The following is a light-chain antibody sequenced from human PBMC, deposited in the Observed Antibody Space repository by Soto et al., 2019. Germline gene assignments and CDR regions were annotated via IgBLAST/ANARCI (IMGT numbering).Light chain of an antibody. CDR2: GAS. J-gene: IGKJ2*01. CDR1: QSVSSSY. CDR3: QQYGSSPPMYT. V-gene: IGKV3-20*01. Sequence: EIVLTQSPGTLSLSPGARATLSCRASQSVSSSYLAWYQQKPGQAPRLLIYGASSRATGIPDRFSRSGSGTDFTLTISRLEPEDFAVYYCQQYGSSPPMYTFGQGTKLEIK.